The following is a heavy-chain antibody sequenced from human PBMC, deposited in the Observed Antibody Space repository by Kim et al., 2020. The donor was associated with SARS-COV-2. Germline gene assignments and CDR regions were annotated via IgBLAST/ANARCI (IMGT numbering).Heavy chain of an antibody. D-gene: IGHD6-13*01. Sequence: ASVKVSCKASGYTFTGYYMHWVRQAPGQGLEWMGWINPNSGGTNYAQKFQGRVTMTRDTSISTAYMELSRLRSDDTAVYYCARVSSSWYLSAMHAFDYWGQGTLVTVSS. V-gene: IGHV1-2*02. CDR1: GYTFTGYY. CDR3: ARVSSSWYLSAMHAFDY. J-gene: IGHJ4*02. CDR2: INPNSGGT.